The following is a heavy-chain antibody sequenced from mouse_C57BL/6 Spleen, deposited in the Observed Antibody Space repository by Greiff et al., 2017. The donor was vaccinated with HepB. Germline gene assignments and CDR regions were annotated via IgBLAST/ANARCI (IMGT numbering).Heavy chain of an antibody. D-gene: IGHD2-3*01. V-gene: IGHV3-6*01. J-gene: IGHJ3*01. CDR1: GYSITSGYY. CDR2: ISYDGSN. Sequence: EVQLQQSGPGLVKPSQSLSLTCSVTGYSITSGYYWNWIRQFPGNKLEWMGYISYDGSNNYNPSLKNRISITRDTSKNQFFLKLNSVTTEDTATYYCARWGDDGFAYWGQGTLVTVSA. CDR3: ARWGDDGFAY.